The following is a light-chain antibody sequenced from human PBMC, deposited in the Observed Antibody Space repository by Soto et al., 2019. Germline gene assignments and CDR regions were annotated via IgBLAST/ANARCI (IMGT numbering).Light chain of an antibody. CDR3: QQYNNYAFN. CDR1: QSISSW. Sequence: DIQMTQSPSTLSASVVDRVTITCLASQSISSWLAWYQQKAGEAPKLLMYKASTLDSGVPSRFSGSGSGTEFTLTISSLQPEDFATYYCQQYNNYAFNCGPGTKGDIK. J-gene: IGKJ3*01. CDR2: KAS. V-gene: IGKV1-5*03.